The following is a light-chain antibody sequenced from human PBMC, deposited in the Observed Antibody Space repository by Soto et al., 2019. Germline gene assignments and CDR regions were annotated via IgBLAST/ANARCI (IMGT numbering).Light chain of an antibody. CDR1: QSVSNY. J-gene: IGKJ5*01. V-gene: IGKV3-11*01. Sequence: DIVMTQSTATLSVSPGERATLSCRASQSVSNYLAWYKQKPGQAPRLRIYDVSTRATGIIARGSVRLAWTDRTRTITRLEPEEWSVDACQQRSDWPITFCQGTRLEI. CDR2: DVS. CDR3: QQRSDWPIT.